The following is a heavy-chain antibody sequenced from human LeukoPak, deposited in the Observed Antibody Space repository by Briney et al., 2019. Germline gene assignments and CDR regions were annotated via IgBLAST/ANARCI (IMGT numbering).Heavy chain of an antibody. D-gene: IGHD5-24*01. V-gene: IGHV4-4*07. CDR1: GGSISSYY. Sequence: SETLSLTCTVSGGSISSYYWTWIRQSAGKGLEWIGRINTSGSTNYNPSLRSRVTMSVNTSKNQFSLKLSSVTAADTAVYYCARRRDGYNFPLRDWGQGTLVTVSS. CDR3: ARRRDGYNFPLRD. CDR2: INTSGST. J-gene: IGHJ4*02.